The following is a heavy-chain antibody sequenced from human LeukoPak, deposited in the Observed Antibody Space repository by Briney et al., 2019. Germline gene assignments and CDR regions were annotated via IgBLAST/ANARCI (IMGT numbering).Heavy chain of an antibody. D-gene: IGHD4-11*01. CDR3: TKELDYSNRKPKAYFDL. Sequence: PGRSLRLSCAASGFLFGDYAMHWVRQAPGKGLEWVGGINWRSDAVGYADSVKGRFAISRDNAQNSLYLQMNSLRPDDTALYYCTKELDYSNRKPKAYFDLWGQGTLVTVPS. CDR1: GFLFGDYA. J-gene: IGHJ4*02. V-gene: IGHV3-9*01. CDR2: INWRSDAV.